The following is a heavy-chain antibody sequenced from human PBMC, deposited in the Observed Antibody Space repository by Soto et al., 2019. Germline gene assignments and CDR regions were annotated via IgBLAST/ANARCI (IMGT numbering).Heavy chain of an antibody. V-gene: IGHV4-31*03. CDR1: GGSISSGGYY. D-gene: IGHD3-10*01. CDR2: IYYSGST. CDR3: ARFNSPSRGIYYYYYGMDV. Sequence: SETLSLTCTVSGGSISSGGYYWSWIRQHPGKGLEWIGYIYYSGSTYYNPSLKSRVTISVDTSKNQFSLKLSSVTAADTAVYYCARFNSPSRGIYYYYYGMDVWGQGTTVTVSS. J-gene: IGHJ6*02.